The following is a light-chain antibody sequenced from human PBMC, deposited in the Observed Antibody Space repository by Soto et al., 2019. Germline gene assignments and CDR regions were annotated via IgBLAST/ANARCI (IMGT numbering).Light chain of an antibody. Sequence: DIQMTQSPSTLSASVGDRVTITCRASQSISSWLAWYQQKPGKAPKLLIYKASSLESGVPSRFSGSGSGTEFTLTISSLQPDDFATYYFQQYNSYRGPWTFGQGTKVEIK. CDR3: QQYNSYRGPWT. J-gene: IGKJ1*01. V-gene: IGKV1-5*03. CDR1: QSISSW. CDR2: KAS.